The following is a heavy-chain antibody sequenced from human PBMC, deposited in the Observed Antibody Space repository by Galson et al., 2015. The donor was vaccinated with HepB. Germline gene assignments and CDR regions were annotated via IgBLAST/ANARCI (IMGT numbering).Heavy chain of an antibody. D-gene: IGHD3-10*01. CDR3: ARDPAREGGMVRGVPLRETGYGMDV. Sequence: SVKVSCKASGYTFTGYYMHWVRQAPGQGLEWMGWINPNSGGTNYAQKFQGWVTMTRDTSISTAYMELSRLRSDDTAVYYCARDPAREGGMVRGVPLRETGYGMDVWGQGTTVTVSS. J-gene: IGHJ6*02. CDR1: GYTFTGYY. CDR2: INPNSGGT. V-gene: IGHV1-2*04.